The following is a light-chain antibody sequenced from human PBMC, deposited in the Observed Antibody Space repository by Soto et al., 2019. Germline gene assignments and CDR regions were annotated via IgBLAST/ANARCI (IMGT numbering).Light chain of an antibody. CDR1: QYVSSF. CDR3: QQYNNWPRT. Sequence: EIVLTQSPATLSLSPGARATLSCRASQYVSSFLAWYQQKDGQAPRLLIYDASHRATGIPARFSGSGSGTDVTITINSLEPEDCEVYYGQQYNNWPRTFGQGTKVDIK. J-gene: IGKJ1*01. CDR2: DAS. V-gene: IGKV3-11*01.